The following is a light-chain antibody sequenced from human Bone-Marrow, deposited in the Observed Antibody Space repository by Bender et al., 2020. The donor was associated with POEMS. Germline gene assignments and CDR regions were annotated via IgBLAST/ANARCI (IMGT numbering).Light chain of an antibody. CDR1: ALPKRH. J-gene: IGLJ2*01. CDR3: QSADSSGTYLV. Sequence: SSELTQPPSVSVSPGQTARITCSGDALPKRHAYWYQHKAGQAPLVVIYKDTERPSGIPERFSGSSVGTTATLTISGVQAEDEADYHCQSADSSGTYLVFGGGTKLTVL. CDR2: KDT. V-gene: IGLV3-25*03.